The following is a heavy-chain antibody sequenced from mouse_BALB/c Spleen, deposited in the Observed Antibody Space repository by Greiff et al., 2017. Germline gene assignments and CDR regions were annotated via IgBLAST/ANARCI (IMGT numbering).Heavy chain of an antibody. Sequence: QVQLQQSGAELAKPGASVKMSCKASGYTFTSYWMHWVKQRPGQGLEWIGYINPSTGYTEYNQKFKDKATLTADKSSSTAYMQLSSLTSEDSAVYYCAPFTTWFADWGQGTLVTVSA. CDR2: INPSTGYT. CDR1: GYTFTSYW. J-gene: IGHJ3*01. D-gene: IGHD2-12*01. CDR3: APFTTWFAD. V-gene: IGHV1-7*01.